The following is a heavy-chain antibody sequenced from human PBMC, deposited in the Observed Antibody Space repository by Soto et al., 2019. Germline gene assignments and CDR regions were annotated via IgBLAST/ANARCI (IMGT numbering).Heavy chain of an antibody. CDR3: ARDPVVVVAAADAFDI. CDR1: GYTFTSYY. J-gene: IGHJ3*02. CDR2: INPSGGST. D-gene: IGHD2-15*01. V-gene: IGHV1-46*03. Sequence: ASVKVSCTECGYTFTSYYMHWVRQAPGQGLEWMGIINPSGGSTSYAQKFQGRVTMTRDTSTSTVYMELSSLRSEDTAVYYCARDPVVVVAAADAFDIWGQGTMVTVSS.